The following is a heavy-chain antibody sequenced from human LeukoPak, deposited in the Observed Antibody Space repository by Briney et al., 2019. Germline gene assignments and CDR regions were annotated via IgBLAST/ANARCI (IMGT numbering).Heavy chain of an antibody. CDR3: ARRSMLGCSSTSCYYWYFDL. V-gene: IGHV4-39*01. J-gene: IGHJ2*01. CDR2: IYYSGST. D-gene: IGHD2-2*01. CDR1: GGSISSSSYY. Sequence: SETLSLTCTVSGGSISSSSYYWGWIRQPPGKGLEWIGSIYYSGSTYYNPSLKSRVTISVDTSKNQFSLKLSSVTAADTAVYYCARRSMLGCSSTSCYYWYFDLWGRGTLVTVSS.